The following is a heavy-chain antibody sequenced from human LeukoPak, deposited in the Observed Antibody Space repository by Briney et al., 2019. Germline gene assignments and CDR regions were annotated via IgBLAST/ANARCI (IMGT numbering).Heavy chain of an antibody. Sequence: SETLSLTCAVYGGSLSDYHWSWIRQPPGTGLEWIGEINNSGGTNYNSSLKSRVTISLDTSKTQFSLRLTSVTAADTAVYYCARQTGSGLFILPGGQGTLVTVSS. D-gene: IGHD3/OR15-3a*01. CDR1: GGSLSDYH. V-gene: IGHV4-34*01. CDR2: INNSGGT. CDR3: ARQTGSGLFILP. J-gene: IGHJ4*02.